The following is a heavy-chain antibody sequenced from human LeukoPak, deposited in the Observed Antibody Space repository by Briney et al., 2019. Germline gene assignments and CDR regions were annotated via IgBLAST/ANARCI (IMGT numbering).Heavy chain of an antibody. J-gene: IGHJ4*02. V-gene: IGHV3-23*01. Sequence: PGGSLRLSCAASGFTFSSYAMGGVRQAPGKGLEWVSAISGSGSNIYYADSVKGRFTISRDNSKNTVYLQMNSLRAEDTAVYYCAKDRYSSNWLGAFDYWGQGTLVTVSS. CDR3: AKDRYSSNWLGAFDY. D-gene: IGHD6-13*01. CDR2: ISGSGSNI. CDR1: GFTFSSYA.